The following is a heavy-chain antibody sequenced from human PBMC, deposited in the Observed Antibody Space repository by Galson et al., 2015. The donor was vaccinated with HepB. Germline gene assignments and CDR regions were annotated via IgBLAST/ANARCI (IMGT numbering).Heavy chain of an antibody. J-gene: IGHJ3*02. CDR1: GYTFTSYY. Sequence: SVKVSCKASGYTFTSYYMHWVRQAPGQGLEWMGIINPSGGNTSYAQKFQGRVTMTRDTSTSTVYMELSSLRSEDTAVYYCARGPIVGATRNAFDIWGQGTMVTVSS. D-gene: IGHD1-26*01. CDR2: INPSGGNT. CDR3: ARGPIVGATRNAFDI. V-gene: IGHV1-46*01.